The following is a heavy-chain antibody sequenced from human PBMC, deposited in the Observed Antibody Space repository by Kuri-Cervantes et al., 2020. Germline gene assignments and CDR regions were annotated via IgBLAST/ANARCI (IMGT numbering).Heavy chain of an antibody. CDR3: ARRSARGYCSGGSCYSPPRYFDY. D-gene: IGHD2-15*01. CDR2: IYGSGST. Sequence: GSLRLSCTVSGGSISGYYWSWIRQPPGKGLEWIGSIYGSGSTSYNASLQSRITISVDTSKNQFSLKLNSVTAADTAVYYCARRSARGYCSGGSCYSPPRYFDYWGQGTLVTVSS. J-gene: IGHJ4*02. V-gene: IGHV4-59*05. CDR1: GGSISGYY.